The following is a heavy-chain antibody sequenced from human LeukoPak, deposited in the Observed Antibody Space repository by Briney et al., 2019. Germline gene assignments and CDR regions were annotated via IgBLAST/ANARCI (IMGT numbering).Heavy chain of an antibody. D-gene: IGHD2-2*01. V-gene: IGHV3-7*01. CDR2: TNQDGTEK. Sequence: GGSLRLSCAASGFTFTTYWMSWIRQLPGKGLEWVANTNQDGTEKYYVDSVKGRFTISRDNAKNSLDLQMNSLRAEDTAVYYCARGGVVVPAAPFDYWGQGTLVTVSS. CDR3: ARGGVVVPAAPFDY. CDR1: GFTFTTYW. J-gene: IGHJ4*02.